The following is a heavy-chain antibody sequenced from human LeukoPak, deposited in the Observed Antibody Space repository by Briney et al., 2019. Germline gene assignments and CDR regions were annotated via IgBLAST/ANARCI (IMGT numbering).Heavy chain of an antibody. V-gene: IGHV3-64*04. CDR2: ISSNGGST. CDR3: AARPPIVVRGPFDY. CDR1: GFTFSSYA. D-gene: IGHD3-22*01. J-gene: IGHJ4*02. Sequence: QPGGSLRLSCSASGFTFSSYAMHWVRQAPGKGLEYVSAISSNGGSTYYADSVKGRFTISRDNSKNTLYLQMNSLRADDTAVYYCAARPPIVVRGPFDYWGQGTLVTVSS.